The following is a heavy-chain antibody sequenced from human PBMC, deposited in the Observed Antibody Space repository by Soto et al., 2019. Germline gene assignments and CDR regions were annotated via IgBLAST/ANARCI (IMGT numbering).Heavy chain of an antibody. CDR3: VKDVGYRHYDFKNFDS. D-gene: IGHD3-3*01. J-gene: IGHJ4*02. CDR1: GFIFDDYA. V-gene: IGHV3-9*01. Sequence: PGGSLRLSCLASGFIFDDYAIHWVRQVAGKGLEWVSGIDWNRATVGYADSVKGRFTLSRDNARNSVVLQMNSLRPEDTAVYYCVKDVGYRHYDFKNFDSWGQGTLVTVSS. CDR2: IDWNRATV.